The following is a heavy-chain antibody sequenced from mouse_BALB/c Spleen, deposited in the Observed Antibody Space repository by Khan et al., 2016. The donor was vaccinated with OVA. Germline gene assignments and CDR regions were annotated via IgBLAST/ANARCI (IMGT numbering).Heavy chain of an antibody. J-gene: IGHJ3*01. CDR3: VRDGAYHRNDGWFAY. CDR2: INPSNGYT. V-gene: IGHV1-4*01. D-gene: IGHD2-14*01. Sequence: VQLQESGAELARPGASVKMSCKASGYTFTSYTIHWIKKRPGQGLEWIGYINPSNGYTNYNQKFKDQATLTTDKSSTTAYLQLSSLTSDDSAVYTGVRDGAYHRNDGWFAYWGQGTLVTVSA. CDR1: GYTFTSYT.